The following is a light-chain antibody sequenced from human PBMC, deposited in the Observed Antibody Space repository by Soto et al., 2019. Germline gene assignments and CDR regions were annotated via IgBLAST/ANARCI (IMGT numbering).Light chain of an antibody. J-gene: IGLJ2*01. CDR2: EVS. Sequence: QSVLTQPASVSGSPGQSITISCTGTSSDVGAYNYVSWYQQHPGKAPKLMIFEVSDRPSGVSNRFSGSKSGHTASLTISGLQAEDEADYYCSSYTRSNTRVFGGGTQLTVL. CDR1: SSDVGAYNY. CDR3: SSYTRSNTRV. V-gene: IGLV2-14*01.